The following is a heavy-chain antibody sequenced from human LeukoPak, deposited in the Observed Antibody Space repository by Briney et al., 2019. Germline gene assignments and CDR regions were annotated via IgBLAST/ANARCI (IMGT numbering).Heavy chain of an antibody. D-gene: IGHD2-15*01. CDR2: TYYRSKWYN. Sequence: SQTLSLACAISGDSVSSNSAAWNWIRQSPSRGLEWLGRTYYRSKWYNDYAVSVKSRMTINPDTSKNQFSLQLNSVTPEDTAVYYCAREDCSGGNCYGGFDYWGQGTLVTVSS. CDR1: GDSVSSNSAA. J-gene: IGHJ4*02. CDR3: AREDCSGGNCYGGFDY. V-gene: IGHV6-1*01.